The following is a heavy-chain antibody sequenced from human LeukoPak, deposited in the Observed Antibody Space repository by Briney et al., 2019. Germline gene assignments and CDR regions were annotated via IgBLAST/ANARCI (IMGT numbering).Heavy chain of an antibody. Sequence: SVKVSCKASGGTFSSYDISWVRQAPGQGLEWMGGIIPIFGTANYAQKFQSRVTITTDESTSTAYMELSSLRSEDTAVYYCASGRDGYNYHFDYWGQGTLVTVSS. V-gene: IGHV1-69*05. CDR3: ASGRDGYNYHFDY. J-gene: IGHJ4*02. CDR2: IIPIFGTA. D-gene: IGHD5-24*01. CDR1: GGTFSSYD.